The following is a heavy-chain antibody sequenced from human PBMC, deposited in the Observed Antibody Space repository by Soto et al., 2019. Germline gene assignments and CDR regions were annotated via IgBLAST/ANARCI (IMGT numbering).Heavy chain of an antibody. D-gene: IGHD6-13*01. J-gene: IGHJ4*02. CDR1: GFTFSSYG. CDR3: GKAQGQLVRDYFDY. Sequence: QVQLVESGGGVVQPGRSLRLSCAASGFTFSSYGMHWVRQAPGKGLEWVAVISYDGSNKYYADSVKGRFTISRDNSKNTLYLQMNSLRAEDTAVYYCGKAQGQLVRDYFDYWGQGTLVTVYS. CDR2: ISYDGSNK. V-gene: IGHV3-30*18.